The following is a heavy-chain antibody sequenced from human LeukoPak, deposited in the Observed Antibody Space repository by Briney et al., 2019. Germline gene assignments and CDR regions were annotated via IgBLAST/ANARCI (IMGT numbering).Heavy chain of an antibody. D-gene: IGHD6-6*01. CDR3: ARGKYTSFDN. J-gene: IGHJ4*02. Sequence: SQTLSLTCAISGDSIFTNNVAWNWIRQSPSRGLEWLGRTYYRSKWSFDYAVSVKSRITIDADTSKNQFSLQLSSVTPEDTAVYYCARGKYTSFDNWGQGTLVTVSS. CDR1: GDSIFTNNVA. CDR2: TYYRSKWSF. V-gene: IGHV6-1*01.